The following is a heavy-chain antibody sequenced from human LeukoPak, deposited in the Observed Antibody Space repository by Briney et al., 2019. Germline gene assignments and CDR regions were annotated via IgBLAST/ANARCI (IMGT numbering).Heavy chain of an antibody. CDR1: GGSFSGYY. V-gene: IGHV4-34*01. J-gene: IGHJ4*02. CDR3: ARDEYPYGGRTHPYFFDY. CDR2: FNHSGST. D-gene: IGHD3-10*01. Sequence: SETLSLTCAVYGGSFSGYYWSWIRQPPGKGLEWIGEFNHSGSTNYNPSLKSRVTISVDTSKNQFSLKLSSVTAADAAVYYCARDEYPYGGRTHPYFFDYWGQGTLVTVSS.